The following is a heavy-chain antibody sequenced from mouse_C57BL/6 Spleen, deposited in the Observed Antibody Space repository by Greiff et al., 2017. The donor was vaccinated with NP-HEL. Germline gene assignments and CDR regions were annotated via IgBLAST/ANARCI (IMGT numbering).Heavy chain of an antibody. CDR1: GFNIKDYY. D-gene: IGHD1-1*01. V-gene: IGHV14-2*01. CDR3: APLTVKGAMDY. J-gene: IGHJ4*01. Sequence: VHVKQSGAELVKPGASVKLSCTASGFNIKDYYMHWVKQRTEQGLEWIGRIDPEDGETKYAPKFQGKATITADTSSNTAYLQLSSLTSEDTAVYYCAPLTVKGAMDYWGQGTSVTVSS. CDR2: IDPEDGET.